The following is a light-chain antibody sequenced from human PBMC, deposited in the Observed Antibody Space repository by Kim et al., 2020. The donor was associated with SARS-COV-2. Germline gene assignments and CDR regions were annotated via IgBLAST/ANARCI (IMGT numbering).Light chain of an antibody. J-gene: IGKJ2*01. CDR1: QSLLHSNGYNY. Sequence: IVLTQSPLSLPVTPGEPASISCRSSQSLLHSNGYNYLDWYMQKPGQSPQLLTHLGSNRASGVPDRFSGSGAGTDFTLKISRVEAEDVGVYYCMQALQTPYTCGQGTKLEI. CDR3: MQALQTPYT. V-gene: IGKV2-28*01. CDR2: LGS.